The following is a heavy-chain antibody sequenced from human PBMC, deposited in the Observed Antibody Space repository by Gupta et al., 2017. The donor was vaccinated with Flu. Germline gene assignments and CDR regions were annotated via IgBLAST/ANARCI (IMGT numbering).Heavy chain of an antibody. Sequence: EVQLVESGGGLVQPGGSLRLSCAASGCTFSSYSMNWVRRAPGKGLEWVSYSSSSRRNIYYADSVKGRFTRSDDNTKNSMDLQMNSLGDEDTAVDYCARGPTFRGTDRVVVQAAIYYWGQGNLVTVSS. J-gene: IGHJ4*02. D-gene: IGHD2-2*01. CDR2: SSSSRRNI. V-gene: IGHV3-48*02. CDR3: ARGPTFRGTDRVVVQAAIYY. CDR1: GCTFSSYS.